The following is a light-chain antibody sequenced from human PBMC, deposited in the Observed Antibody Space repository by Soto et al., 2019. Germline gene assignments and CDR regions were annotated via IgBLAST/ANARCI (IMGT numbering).Light chain of an antibody. V-gene: IGKV3-11*01. Sequence: EIVLTQSPAPLYLSPGERAPLSCRASQSVSSYLAWYQQKPGQAPRLLIYDASNRATGIPARFSGSGSGTDFTLTISSLEPEDFAVYYCQQRSNWPRLTFGGGTKVEIK. J-gene: IGKJ4*01. CDR3: QQRSNWPRLT. CDR2: DAS. CDR1: QSVSSY.